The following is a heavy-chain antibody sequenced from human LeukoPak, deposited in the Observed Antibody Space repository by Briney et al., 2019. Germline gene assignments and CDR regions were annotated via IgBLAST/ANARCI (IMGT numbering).Heavy chain of an antibody. Sequence: MASETLSLTCTVSGGSISSYYWSWIRQPPGKGLEWIGYIYYSGSTNYNPSLKSRVTISVDTSKNQFSLKLSSVTAADTAVYYCARTRDGYNYYYYYYMDVWGKGTTVTISS. CDR1: GGSISSYY. D-gene: IGHD5-24*01. V-gene: IGHV4-59*01. J-gene: IGHJ6*03. CDR2: IYYSGST. CDR3: ARTRDGYNYYYYYYMDV.